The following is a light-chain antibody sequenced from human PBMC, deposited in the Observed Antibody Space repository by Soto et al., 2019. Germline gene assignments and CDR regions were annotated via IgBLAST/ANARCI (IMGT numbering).Light chain of an antibody. V-gene: IGLV2-14*02. J-gene: IGLJ1*01. CDR1: SSDVGSYNL. CDR2: EGS. Sequence: QSVLTQPASVSGSPGQSITISCTGTSSDVGSYNLVSWYQQHPGKAPKLMIYEGSKRPSGVSNRFSGSKSGNTAFLTISVLQPEDEADYYCSSFTGPTTLDVFGTGTKLTVL. CDR3: SSFTGPTTLDV.